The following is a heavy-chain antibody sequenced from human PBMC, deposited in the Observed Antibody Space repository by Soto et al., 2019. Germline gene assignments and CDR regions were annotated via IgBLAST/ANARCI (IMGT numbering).Heavy chain of an antibody. CDR1: GYTFTSYA. J-gene: IGHJ3*02. CDR3: ARGEMPIVVVPAAIGAFDI. D-gene: IGHD2-2*01. V-gene: IGHV1-3*01. Sequence: QVQLVQSGAEVKKPGASVKVSCKASGYTFTSYAMHWVRQAPGQRLEWMGWINAGNGNTKYSQKFQGRVTITRDTSASTAYMELSSLRSEDTAVYYFARGEMPIVVVPAAIGAFDIWGQGTMVTVSS. CDR2: INAGNGNT.